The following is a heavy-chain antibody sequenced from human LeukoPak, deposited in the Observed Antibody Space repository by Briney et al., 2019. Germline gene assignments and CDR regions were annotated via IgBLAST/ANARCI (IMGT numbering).Heavy chain of an antibody. CDR3: ARDNDGDYEGVKNGLWFDP. D-gene: IGHD4-17*01. J-gene: IGHJ5*02. V-gene: IGHV1-46*01. CDR1: GYTFTNYY. Sequence: GASVTVSCKASGYTFTNYYMHWVRQAPGQGVEWMGIINPSGGSTSYAQKFQGRVTMTRDTSTSTVYMELSSLRSEDTAVYYCARDNDGDYEGVKNGLWFDPWGQGTLVTVSS. CDR2: INPSGGST.